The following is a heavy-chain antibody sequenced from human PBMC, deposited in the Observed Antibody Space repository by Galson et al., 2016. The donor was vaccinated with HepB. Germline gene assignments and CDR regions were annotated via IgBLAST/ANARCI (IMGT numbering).Heavy chain of an antibody. CDR1: GFTFNEYI. CDR2: ITSSGVT. CDR3: AKATYCRGGSCYSAGIDF. V-gene: IGHV3-43*01. J-gene: IGHJ4*02. D-gene: IGHD2-15*01. Sequence: SLRLSCAVSGFTFNEYIMHWVRQVPGKGLEWVSLITSSGVTYYGDSVKGRFTISRDNNKNSLYLQMNSLTTEDTALYYCAKATYCRGGSCYSAGIDFWGQGTLVTVSS.